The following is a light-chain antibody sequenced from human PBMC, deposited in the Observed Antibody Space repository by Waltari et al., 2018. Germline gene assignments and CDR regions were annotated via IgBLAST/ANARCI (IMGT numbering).Light chain of an antibody. Sequence: DIVMTQSPDSLGVSLGERATINGKASESVLYSSNNKNYLAGYQQKPGQPPKLLIYWASTRESGVPDRFSGSGSGTDFTLTISSLQAEDVAVYYCQQYYSTPLTFGGGTKVEIK. V-gene: IGKV4-1*01. CDR2: WAS. CDR3: QQYYSTPLT. J-gene: IGKJ4*01. CDR1: ESVLYSSNNKNY.